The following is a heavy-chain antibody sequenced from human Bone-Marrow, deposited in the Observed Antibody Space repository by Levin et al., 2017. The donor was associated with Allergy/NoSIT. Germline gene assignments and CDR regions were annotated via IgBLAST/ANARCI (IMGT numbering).Heavy chain of an antibody. CDR2: IIPIFGTP. CDR3: ATNTGYETSNPLDY. V-gene: IGHV1-69*13. D-gene: IGHD2-15*01. Sequence: ASVKVSCKASGGPFRSYAISWVRQAPGHGLEWMGGIIPIFGTPKYAQKMQGRVTITADEFTNTVYMELSSLRSEDTAIYYCATNTGYETSNPLDYWGQGTLLTVSS. J-gene: IGHJ4*02. CDR1: GGPFRSYA.